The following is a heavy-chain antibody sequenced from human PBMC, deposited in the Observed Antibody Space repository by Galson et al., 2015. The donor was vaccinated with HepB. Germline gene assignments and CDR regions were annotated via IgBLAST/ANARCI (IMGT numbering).Heavy chain of an antibody. CDR1: GFTFSSYS. V-gene: IGHV3-30*18. D-gene: IGHD2-2*01. CDR3: VKDMSWVVPAAIGWNWFDP. Sequence: SLRLSCAASGFTFSSYSMNWVRQAPGKGLEWVAVISYDGSNKYYADSVKGRFTISRDNSKNTLYLQMSSLRAEDTAVYYCVKDMSWVVPAAIGWNWFDPWGQGTLVTVSS. J-gene: IGHJ5*02. CDR2: ISYDGSNK.